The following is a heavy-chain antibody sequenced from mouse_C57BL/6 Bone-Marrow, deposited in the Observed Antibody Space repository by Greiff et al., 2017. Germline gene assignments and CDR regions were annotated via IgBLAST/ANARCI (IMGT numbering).Heavy chain of an antibody. J-gene: IGHJ2*01. V-gene: IGHV1-80*01. CDR3: ARNYYGSSYSFDD. CDR1: GYDFSSYW. D-gene: IGHD1-1*01. CDR2: IYPGDGDT. Sequence: VKLMESGAELVKPGASVKISCKASGYDFSSYWMNWVKQRPGKGLEWIGQIYPGDGDTNYNGKFKGQATLTADKSSSTAYMQLSSLTSEDSAVYFCARNYYGSSYSFDDWGQGTTLTVSS.